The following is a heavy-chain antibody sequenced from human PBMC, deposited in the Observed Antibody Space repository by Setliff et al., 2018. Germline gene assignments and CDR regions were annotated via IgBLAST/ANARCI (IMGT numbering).Heavy chain of an antibody. CDR1: GYSLTNYY. J-gene: IGHJ3*02. CDR3: ARCGYQLLPSIIAAAFDNAFDI. V-gene: IGHV1-46*01. D-gene: IGHD2-2*01. CDR2: INPSGGST. Sequence: ASVKVSCKASGYSLTNYYIHWVRQAPGQGLEWVGIINPSGGSTSYAQKFQGRVTITADKSTSTAYMELSSLRSEDTAVYYCARCGYQLLPSIIAAAFDNAFDIWGQGTMVTVSS.